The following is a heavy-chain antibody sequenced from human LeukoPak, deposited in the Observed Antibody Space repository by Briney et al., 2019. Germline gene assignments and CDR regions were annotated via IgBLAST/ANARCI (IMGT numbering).Heavy chain of an antibody. D-gene: IGHD3-3*01. CDR3: ARDRGPGVLDI. V-gene: IGHV4-4*02. J-gene: IGHJ3*02. Sequence: PSETLSLTCAASGGSISSSKWRSWVRQPPGKGLEWIGEIYHSGSTNYNPSLKSRVTISVDKSKNQFSLKLSSVTAADTAVYYCARDRGPGVLDIWGQGTMVTVSS. CDR2: IYHSGST. CDR1: GGSISSSKW.